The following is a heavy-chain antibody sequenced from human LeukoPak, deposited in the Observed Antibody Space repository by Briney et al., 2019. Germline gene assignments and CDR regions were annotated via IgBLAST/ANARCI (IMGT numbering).Heavy chain of an antibody. CDR2: IYYSGST. V-gene: IGHV4-38-2*02. D-gene: IGHD3-22*01. Sequence: SETLSLTCTVSGYSISSGYYWGWIRQPPGQGLEWIGSIYYSGSTYYNPSLKSRVTISVDTSKNQFSLKLSSVTAADTAVYYCARGTDGEITYYYDSSGYYYGYWGQGTLVTVSS. CDR3: ARGTDGEITYYYDSSGYYYGY. CDR1: GYSISSGYY. J-gene: IGHJ4*02.